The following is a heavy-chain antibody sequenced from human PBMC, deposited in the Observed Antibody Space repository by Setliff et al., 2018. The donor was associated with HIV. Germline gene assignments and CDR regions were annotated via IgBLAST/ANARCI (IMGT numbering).Heavy chain of an antibody. D-gene: IGHD2-15*01. V-gene: IGHV3-66*02. J-gene: IGHJ6*02. CDR3: ASDVCSGAYCYAYYYYGMDV. Sequence: SLRLSCAASGFTVSSNYMSWVRQAPGKGLEWVSVIYSGGSTYYADSVKGRFTISRDNSKNTLYLQMNSLRAEETALYYCASDVCSGAYCYAYYYYGMDVWGQGTMVTVSS. CDR1: GFTVSSNY. CDR2: IYSGGST.